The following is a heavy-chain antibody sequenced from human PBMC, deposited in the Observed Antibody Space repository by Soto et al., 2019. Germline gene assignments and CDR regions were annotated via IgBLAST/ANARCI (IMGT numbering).Heavy chain of an antibody. V-gene: IGHV4-59*01. CDR2: MSDGGST. CDR1: GACINNYY. Sequence: PSETLTLTCNVSGACINNYYWHWIRQSPGKGLEWIGDMSDGGSTIYNPSLERRGTISLDTSTKKVSLKLSNMRAADTASYFCGGYCRSYLCAEGHYFALEVWGQGTTVTVSS. J-gene: IGHJ6*02. CDR3: GGYCRSYLCAEGHYFALEV. D-gene: IGHD2-2*01.